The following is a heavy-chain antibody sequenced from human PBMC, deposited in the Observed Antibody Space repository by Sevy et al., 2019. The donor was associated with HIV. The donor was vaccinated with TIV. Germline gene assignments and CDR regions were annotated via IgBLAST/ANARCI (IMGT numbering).Heavy chain of an antibody. Sequence: GGSLRLSCAAFGFAYSGYGMHWVRQAPGKGLEWAAVIWYDGSNKEYADSVKRRFTISRDNSKTTLYLQMNSLRAEDTAVYYCARESMAVAGIGYYFDSWGQGTLVTVSS. V-gene: IGHV3-33*01. CDR2: IWYDGSNK. D-gene: IGHD6-19*01. J-gene: IGHJ4*02. CDR1: GFAYSGYG. CDR3: ARESMAVAGIGYYFDS.